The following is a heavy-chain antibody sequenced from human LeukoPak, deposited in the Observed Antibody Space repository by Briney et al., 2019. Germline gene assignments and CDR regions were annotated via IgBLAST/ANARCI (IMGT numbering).Heavy chain of an antibody. V-gene: IGHV1-18*01. CDR1: GYTFTSYG. Sequence: ASVKVSCKASGYTFTSYGISWVRQAPGQGLEWMGWISAYNGNTNYAQKLQGRVTMTTDTSTSTAYMEPRSLRSDDTAVYYCARDGFVDKIKYYYDSSGYYNYWGQGTLVTVSS. CDR3: ARDGFVDKIKYYYDSSGYYNY. D-gene: IGHD3-22*01. CDR2: ISAYNGNT. J-gene: IGHJ4*02.